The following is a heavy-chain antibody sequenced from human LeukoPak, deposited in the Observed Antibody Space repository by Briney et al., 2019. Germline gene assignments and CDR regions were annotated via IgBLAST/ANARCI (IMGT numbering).Heavy chain of an antibody. CDR3: ARDSPNYSKGAIDI. D-gene: IGHD1-7*01. J-gene: IGHJ3*02. CDR2: ISWNSGSI. Sequence: PGGSLRLSCAASGFTFDDYAMHWVRQAPGKGLEWVSGISWNSGSIGYADSEKGRFTISRDNAKNTLYLQMNSLRAEDTAVYYCARDSPNYSKGAIDIWGQGTMVTVSS. CDR1: GFTFDDYA. V-gene: IGHV3-9*01.